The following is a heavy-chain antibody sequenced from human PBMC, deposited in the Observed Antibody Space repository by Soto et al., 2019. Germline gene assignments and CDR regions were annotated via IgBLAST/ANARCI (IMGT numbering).Heavy chain of an antibody. D-gene: IGHD3-10*01. CDR2: LNTYNGNT. V-gene: IGHV1-18*01. CDR3: ARGPVPTHSVY. Sequence: QVQLVQSGAEVKKPGASLRVSCKASGYTFSNFGITWVRQAPGQGLEWMGWLNTYNGNTNFALKFQGRVTMTTDTSTNTAYMDLRSLTSDDTAAYYFARGPVPTHSVYWGQGTLFTMSS. CDR1: GYTFSNFG. J-gene: IGHJ4*02.